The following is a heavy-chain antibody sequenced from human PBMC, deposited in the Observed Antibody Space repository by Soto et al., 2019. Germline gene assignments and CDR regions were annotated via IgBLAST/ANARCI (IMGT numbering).Heavy chain of an antibody. CDR3: ARVNAPFGESLH. CDR2: ISPDDGNT. V-gene: IGHV1-18*01. J-gene: IGHJ4*02. D-gene: IGHD3-10*01. Sequence: QIQLAQSGGEVKKPGASVKVSCKTSGYTFSSYTIAWVRQAPGQGLEWLGWISPDDGNTEYEQKFKSRVTMTADTLTNTANMKLRSLKYDDTAVYYCARVNAPFGESLHWGQGTPVTV. CDR1: GYTFSSYT.